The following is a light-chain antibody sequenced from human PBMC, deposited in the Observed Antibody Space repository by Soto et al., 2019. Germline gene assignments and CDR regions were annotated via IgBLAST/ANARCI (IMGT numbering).Light chain of an antibody. J-gene: IGKJ1*01. CDR1: QSVSSSS. CDR3: QQYGSSPRT. CDR2: GAS. V-gene: IGKV3-20*01. Sequence: EIVLTQSPGTLSLSPGERATLSCRASQSVSSSSLAWYQQKPGQAPRLPIYGASSRATGIPDRFSGSGSGTDFTLTISRLEPEDFAVYYCQQYGSSPRTFGQGTKVDIK.